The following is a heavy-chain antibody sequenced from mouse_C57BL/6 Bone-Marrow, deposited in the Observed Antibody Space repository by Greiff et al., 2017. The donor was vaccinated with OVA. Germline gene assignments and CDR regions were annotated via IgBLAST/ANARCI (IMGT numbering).Heavy chain of an antibody. CDR2: IDPETGGT. J-gene: IGHJ2*01. CDR3: TRYATNYFDY. D-gene: IGHD1-1*01. V-gene: IGHV1-15*01. CDR1: GYTFTDNE. Sequence: VQLQQSGAELVRPGASVTLSCKASGYTFTDNEMHWVKQTPVHGLEWIGAIDPETGGTAYNQKFKGKAILTADKSSSTAYMELRSLTSEDSAVYYCTRYATNYFDYWGQGTTLTVSS.